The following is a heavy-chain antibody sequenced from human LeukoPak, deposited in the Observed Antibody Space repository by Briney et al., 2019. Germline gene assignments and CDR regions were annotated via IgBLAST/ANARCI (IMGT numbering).Heavy chain of an antibody. Sequence: SETLSLTCAVYGGSFSGYYWSWIRQPPGKGLEWIGEINHSGSTNYNPSLKSRVTISVDTSKNQFSLKLSSVTAADTAVYYCAKDQDRIVVVVAATLDYWGQGTLVTVSS. CDR1: GGSFSGYY. CDR3: AKDQDRIVVVVAATLDY. D-gene: IGHD2-15*01. CDR2: INHSGST. J-gene: IGHJ4*02. V-gene: IGHV4-34*01.